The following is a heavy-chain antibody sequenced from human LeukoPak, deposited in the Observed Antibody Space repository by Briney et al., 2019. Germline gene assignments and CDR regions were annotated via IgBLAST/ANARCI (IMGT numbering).Heavy chain of an antibody. J-gene: IGHJ4*02. V-gene: IGHV4-4*02. CDR1: GGSITSHSW. D-gene: IGHD6-19*01. CDR2: IYHGGDT. CDR3: ASHVTVLGTRGFDY. Sequence: SETLSLTCAVSGGSITSHSWWSWVRQPPGKGLEWIGEIYHGGDTNYDPSVKSRVTMSVDKSKNHFSLNLRSVTAADTAIYYCASHVTVLGTRGFDYWGQGILVTVSS.